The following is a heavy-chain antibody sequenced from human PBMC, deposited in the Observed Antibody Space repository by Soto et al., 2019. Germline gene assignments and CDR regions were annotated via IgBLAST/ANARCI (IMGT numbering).Heavy chain of an antibody. CDR1: GGPFSGYY. V-gene: IGHV4-34*01. D-gene: IGHD3-22*01. J-gene: IGHJ4*02. CDR3: ARGPKLTMIVVVIGGNYFDY. CDR2: INRSGST. Sequence: PSETLPLTSAVCGGPFSGYYCSWIRQPPGKWLEWIGEINRSGSTNYNPSLKSRVTVSVDTSKNQFSLKLSSVTAADTAVYYCARGPKLTMIVVVIGGNYFDYWGQGTLVTVPS.